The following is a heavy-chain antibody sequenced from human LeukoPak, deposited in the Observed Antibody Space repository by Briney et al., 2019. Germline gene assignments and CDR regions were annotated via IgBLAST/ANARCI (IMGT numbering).Heavy chain of an antibody. D-gene: IGHD2-2*02. CDR2: IYYSGST. CDR3: AVYCSSTSCYRTIDY. V-gene: IGHV4-31*03. Sequence: PSETLSLTCTVSGGSISSGGYYWSWIRQHPGKGLEWIGYIYYSGSTYYNPSLKSRVTISVDTSKNQLSLKLSSVTAADTAVYYCAVYCSSTSCYRTIDYWGQGTLVTVSS. J-gene: IGHJ4*02. CDR1: GGSISSGGYY.